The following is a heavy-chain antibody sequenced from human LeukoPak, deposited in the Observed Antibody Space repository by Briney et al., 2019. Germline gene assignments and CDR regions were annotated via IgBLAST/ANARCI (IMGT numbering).Heavy chain of an antibody. D-gene: IGHD3-16*01. Sequence: SETLSFTCGVNGGSFSGYYWIWIRQPPGKGLEWIGEMNPSGSTKYSPSLKSRVTISVDTSKNQFSLRLSSVTAADTAVYYCAIQNMITPGYWGQGTLVTVSS. CDR2: MNPSGST. V-gene: IGHV4-34*01. CDR3: AIQNMITPGY. CDR1: GGSFSGYY. J-gene: IGHJ4*02.